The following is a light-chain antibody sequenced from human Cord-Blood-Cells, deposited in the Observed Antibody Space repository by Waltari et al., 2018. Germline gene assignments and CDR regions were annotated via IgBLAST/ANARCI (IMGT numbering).Light chain of an antibody. V-gene: IGKV3-11*01. J-gene: IGKJ5*01. CDR3: QQRSNWPL. CDR1: QSVSSY. Sequence: EIVLTQSPATLSLSPGERATLSCRASQSVSSYLAWYQQKPCQAPRPLIHDASDRATGIPARFSGSGSGTDFTLTISSLEPEDFAVYYCQQRSNWPLFGQGTRLEIK. CDR2: DAS.